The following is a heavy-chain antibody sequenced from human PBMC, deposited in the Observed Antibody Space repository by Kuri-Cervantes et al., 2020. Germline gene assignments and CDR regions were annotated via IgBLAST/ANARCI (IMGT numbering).Heavy chain of an antibody. CDR3: VRDRGSGWYGLDY. D-gene: IGHD6-19*01. V-gene: IGHV4-34*01. CDR1: GGSISGYY. J-gene: IGHJ4*02. CDR2: INHSGST. Sequence: SETLSLTCAVSGGSISGYYWSWIRQPPGKWLEWIGEINHSGSTNYNPSLKSRVTISVDTSKNQFSLKLSSVTAADTAVYYCVRDRGSGWYGLDYWGQGTLVTVSS.